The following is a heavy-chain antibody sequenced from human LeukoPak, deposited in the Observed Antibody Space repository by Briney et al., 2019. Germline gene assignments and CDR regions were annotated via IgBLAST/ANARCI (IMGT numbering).Heavy chain of an antibody. J-gene: IGHJ4*02. CDR2: INPSGRT. D-gene: IGHD5-12*01. CDR1: SGSLSDKY. CDR3: ARLSGYHFDY. V-gene: IGHV4-34*01. Sequence: SETLSLTCGVYSGSLSDKYWSWIRQPPGKGLEWIGEINPSGRTNYNPSLKSRVTMSIDTSKNEFSLKLSSVTAADTAVYYCARLSGYHFDYWGQGALVTVSS.